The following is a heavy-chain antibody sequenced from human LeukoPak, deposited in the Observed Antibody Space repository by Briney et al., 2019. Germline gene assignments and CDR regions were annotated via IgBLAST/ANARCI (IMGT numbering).Heavy chain of an antibody. CDR3: AKVILGGFYYYFDS. J-gene: IGHJ4*02. Sequence: GGSLRLSCAASRFTFSNYAMSWVRQAPGKGLEWVSAISGGGGTTYYADSVKGRFTISRDNSKNTLYLQMNSLRAEDTAVYYCAKVILGGFYYYFDSWGQGTLVTVSS. CDR2: ISGGGGTT. D-gene: IGHD2-21*01. V-gene: IGHV3-23*01. CDR1: RFTFSNYA.